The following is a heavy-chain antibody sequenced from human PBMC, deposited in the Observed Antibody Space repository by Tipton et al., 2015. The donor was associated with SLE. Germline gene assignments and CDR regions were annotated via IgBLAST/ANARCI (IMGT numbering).Heavy chain of an antibody. V-gene: IGHV4-61*02. CDR3: VKSVVVVSPRDYYYYMDV. J-gene: IGHJ6*03. CDR2: IYNSGIT. CDR1: SSS. Sequence: SSSWNWVRQPAGKGLEWIGLIYNSGITNYNPSLQSRVTLSVDMSKNQFSLRLSSVTAADTGVYYCVKSVVVVSPRDYYYYMDVWGKGTTVTVSS. D-gene: IGHD2-15*01.